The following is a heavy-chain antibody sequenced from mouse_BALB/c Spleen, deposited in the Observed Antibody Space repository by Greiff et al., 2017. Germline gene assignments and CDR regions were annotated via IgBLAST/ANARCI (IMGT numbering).Heavy chain of an antibody. CDR2: ISSGSSTI. CDR1: GFTFSSFG. V-gene: IGHV5-17*02. CDR3: ARLGGDVGY. Sequence: EVKLVESGGGLVQPGGSRKLSCAASGFTFSSFGMHWVRQAPEKGLEWVAYISSGSSTIYYADTVKGRFTISRDNPKNTLFLQMTSLRSEDTAMYYCARLGGDVGYWGQGTTLTVSS. D-gene: IGHD3-3*01. J-gene: IGHJ2*01.